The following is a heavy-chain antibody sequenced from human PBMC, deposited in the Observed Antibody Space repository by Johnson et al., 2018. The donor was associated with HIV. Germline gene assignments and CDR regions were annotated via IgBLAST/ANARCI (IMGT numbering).Heavy chain of an antibody. J-gene: IGHJ3*02. CDR1: GFTFSNYA. CDR2: ISYDGSNK. D-gene: IGHD3-10*01. CDR3: ASGFYYGSGSYDGAFDI. V-gene: IGHV3-30*03. Sequence: QVQLVESGGGLVQPGTSLRLSCVASGFTFSNYAMTWVRQAPGKGLEWVAVISYDGSNKYYADSVKGRFTISRDNSKNTLYLQRNSLRAEDTAVYFCASGFYYGSGSYDGAFDIWGQGTMVTVSS.